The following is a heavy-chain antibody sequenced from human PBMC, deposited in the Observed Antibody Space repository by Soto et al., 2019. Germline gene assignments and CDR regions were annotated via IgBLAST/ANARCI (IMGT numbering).Heavy chain of an antibody. V-gene: IGHV1-3*01. CDR1: GYTFTSYA. CDR2: INAGNGNT. Sequence: ASVKVSCKASGYTFTSYAMHWVRQAPGQRLEWMGWINAGNGNTKYSQKFQGRVTITRDTSASTDYMEMSSLRSEDTAVYYCARVSVVVAAVPFDYWGQGTLVTVSS. J-gene: IGHJ4*02. CDR3: ARVSVVVAAVPFDY. D-gene: IGHD2-15*01.